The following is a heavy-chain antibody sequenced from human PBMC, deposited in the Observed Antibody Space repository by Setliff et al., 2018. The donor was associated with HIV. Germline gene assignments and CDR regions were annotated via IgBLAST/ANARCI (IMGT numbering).Heavy chain of an antibody. V-gene: IGHV4-34*01. D-gene: IGHD2-21*02. J-gene: IGHJ4*02. CDR3: VRWYYCVSGACYRADY. Sequence: SETLSLTCFVYGTSFSDHYWSWVRQTPGKGLEWIGEMNQSGTTNYNPSLKSRVTMSIDTSERQFSLKLTSVTAADTAVYYCVRWYYCVSGACYRADYWGQGTMVTVSS. CDR1: GTSFSDHY. CDR2: MNQSGTT.